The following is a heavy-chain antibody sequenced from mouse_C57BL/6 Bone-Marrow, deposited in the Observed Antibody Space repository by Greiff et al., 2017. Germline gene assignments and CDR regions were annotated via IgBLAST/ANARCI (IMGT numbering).Heavy chain of an antibody. CDR1: GFTFSSYG. Sequence: EVKLMESGGDLVKPGGSLKLSCAASGFTFSSYGMSWVRQTPDKRLEWVATISSGGGYTYYPDSVKGRFTISRDNAKNTLYLQMSSLKSEDTAMYYCARNYYAMDYWGQGTSVTVSA. V-gene: IGHV5-6*01. CDR3: ARNYYAMDY. J-gene: IGHJ4*01. CDR2: ISSGGGYT.